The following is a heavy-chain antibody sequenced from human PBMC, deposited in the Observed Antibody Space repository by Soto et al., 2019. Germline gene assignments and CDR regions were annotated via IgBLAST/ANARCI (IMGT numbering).Heavy chain of an antibody. CDR3: AKVLHDYVWGSYRPGDAFDI. Sequence: PVGSLRLSCAASGFTFSSYGMHWVRQAPGKGLEWVAVISHDGSNKYYADSVKGRFTISRDNSKNTLYLQMNSLRAEDTAVYYCAKVLHDYVWGSYRPGDAFDIWGQGTMVTVSS. D-gene: IGHD3-16*02. V-gene: IGHV3-30*18. CDR2: ISHDGSNK. J-gene: IGHJ3*02. CDR1: GFTFSSYG.